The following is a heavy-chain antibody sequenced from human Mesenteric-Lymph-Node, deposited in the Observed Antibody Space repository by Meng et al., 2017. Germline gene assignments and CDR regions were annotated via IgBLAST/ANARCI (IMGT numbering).Heavy chain of an antibody. CDR3: AREGFTSDRSGYRDDAFDI. J-gene: IGHJ3*02. CDR2: IYTSGST. Sequence: SETLSLTCTVSGGSISSGSYYWSWIRQPAGKGLEWIGRIYTSGSTNYSPSLKSRVTISVDTSKNQFSLKLSSVTAADTAVYYCAREGFTSDRSGYRDDAFDIWGQGTMVTVSS. V-gene: IGHV4-61*02. CDR1: GGSISSGSYY. D-gene: IGHD3-22*01.